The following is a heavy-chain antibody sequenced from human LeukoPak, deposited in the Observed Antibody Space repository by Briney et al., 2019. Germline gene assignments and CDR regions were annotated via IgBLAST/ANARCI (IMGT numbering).Heavy chain of an antibody. V-gene: IGHV4-34*01. CDR1: GGSISSYY. CDR2: INHSGST. J-gene: IGHJ4*02. CDR3: ARSYDFWSGLTIDY. D-gene: IGHD3-3*01. Sequence: SETLSLTCTVSGGSISSYYWSWLRQPPGKGLEWIGEINHSGSTNYNPSLKSRVTISVDTSKNQFSLKLSSVTAADTAVYYCARSYDFWSGLTIDYWGQGTLVTVSS.